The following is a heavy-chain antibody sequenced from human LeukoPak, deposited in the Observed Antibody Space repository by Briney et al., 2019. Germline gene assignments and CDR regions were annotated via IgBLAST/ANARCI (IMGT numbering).Heavy chain of an antibody. CDR1: GFTFSTLR. CDR3: TTDKYVAALFDY. J-gene: IGHJ4*02. D-gene: IGHD6-19*01. V-gene: IGHV3-15*01. Sequence: GVSLRLSCAASGFTFSTLRMSWVRPAPGQGLEWFVRIKSKTDGGTTGYAAPVICRFTISRYDSKNTLYLQMNSLKTEDTAVYYCTTDKYVAALFDYWGQGTLVTVSS. CDR2: IKSKTDGGTT.